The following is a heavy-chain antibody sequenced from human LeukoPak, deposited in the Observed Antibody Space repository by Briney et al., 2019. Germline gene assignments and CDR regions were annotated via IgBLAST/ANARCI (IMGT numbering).Heavy chain of an antibody. D-gene: IGHD4-23*01. CDR3: ARLDYGGEHYFDY. V-gene: IGHV4-34*01. Sequence: SETLSLTCAVYGGSFSSYYWAWVRQTPGNGLEWIGEINHSGSTNYNPSLKSRVTISVDTSKNQFSLKLSSVTAADTAVYYCARLDYGGEHYFDYWGQGTLVTVSS. J-gene: IGHJ4*02. CDR1: GGSFSSYY. CDR2: INHSGST.